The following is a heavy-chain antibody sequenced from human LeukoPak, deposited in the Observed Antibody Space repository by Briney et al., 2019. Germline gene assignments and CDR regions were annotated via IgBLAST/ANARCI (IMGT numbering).Heavy chain of an antibody. CDR2: ISISSTI. V-gene: IGHV3-48*01. J-gene: IGHJ3*02. CDR3: ARDTLFAFGI. CDR1: GFTFSSYR. Sequence: GGSLRLSCAASGFTFSSYRMNWVRQAPGKGLEWVSYISISSTIYSADSVKGRFTISRDNAKNSLYLQMNSLRAEDTAVYYCARDTLFAFGIWGQGTMVTVSS. D-gene: IGHD3-16*01.